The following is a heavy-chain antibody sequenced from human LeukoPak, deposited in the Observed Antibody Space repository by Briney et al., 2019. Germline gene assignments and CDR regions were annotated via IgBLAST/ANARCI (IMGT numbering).Heavy chain of an antibody. V-gene: IGHV3-23*01. Sequence: QSGGSLRLSCAASGFTFSSYAMSWVRQAPGKGLEWVSAISGSGGSTYYADSVKGRFTISRDNSKDTLYLQMNSLRVEDTAAYYCAKGREWAAAGHFDYWGQGTLVTVSS. CDR1: GFTFSSYA. CDR3: AKGREWAAAGHFDY. D-gene: IGHD6-13*01. CDR2: ISGSGGST. J-gene: IGHJ4*02.